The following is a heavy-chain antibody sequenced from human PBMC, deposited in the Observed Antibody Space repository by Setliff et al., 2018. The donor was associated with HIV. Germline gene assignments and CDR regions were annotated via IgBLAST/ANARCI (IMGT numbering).Heavy chain of an antibody. J-gene: IGHJ6*03. CDR1: GGSIRNYY. V-gene: IGHV4-4*07. D-gene: IGHD3-22*01. Sequence: SETLSLTCTVSGGSIRNYYRSWIRQPAGKGLEWIGRIYTSGSAKYNPSLKSRVTMSVDTSKNQFSLKLSSVTAADTAVYYCARVVNHYDSSGYFGGYYYYMDVWGKGTTVTVSS. CDR3: ARVVNHYDSSGYFGGYYYYMDV. CDR2: IYTSGSA.